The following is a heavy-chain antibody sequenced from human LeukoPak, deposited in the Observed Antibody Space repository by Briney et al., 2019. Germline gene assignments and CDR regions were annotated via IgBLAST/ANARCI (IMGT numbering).Heavy chain of an antibody. CDR1: GDSVSSNSVT. D-gene: IGHD2-2*01. V-gene: IGHV6-1*01. Sequence: SQTLSLTCAISGDSVSSNSVTWNWTRQSPSRGLEWLGRTEYRATRYNDYAVYVRGRITVHPDTSQNQFSMHLTSVTPEDTAVYYCARRLTQYDCFDPWGQGILVTVSS. J-gene: IGHJ5*02. CDR2: TEYRATRYN. CDR3: ARRLTQYDCFDP.